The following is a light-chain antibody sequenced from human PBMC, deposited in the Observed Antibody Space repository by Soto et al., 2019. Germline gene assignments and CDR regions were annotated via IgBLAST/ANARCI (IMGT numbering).Light chain of an antibody. Sequence: QSALPQPASVSGSPGQSITLSCTGTTSDVGGYNYVSWYQQHPGKAPELMIYEVSHRPSGVSNRFSGSKSDNTASLTISGLQAEDEADYYCSSYTSISTLYVFGTGTKVTVL. J-gene: IGLJ1*01. CDR2: EVS. CDR3: SSYTSISTLYV. V-gene: IGLV2-14*01. CDR1: TSDVGGYNY.